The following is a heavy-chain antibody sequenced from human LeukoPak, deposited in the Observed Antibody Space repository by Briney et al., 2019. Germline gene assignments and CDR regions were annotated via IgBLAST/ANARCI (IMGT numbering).Heavy chain of an antibody. J-gene: IGHJ4*02. CDR1: GFTFDDYA. Sequence: GGSLRLSCAASGFTFDDYAMDWVRQAPGKGLEWVSCISWNSGSIGYADSVKGRFTISRDNAKNSLYLQMNSLRAEDTALCYCAKAYKYFDWLTLFDYWGQGTLVTVSS. V-gene: IGHV3-9*01. D-gene: IGHD3-9*01. CDR3: AKAYKYFDWLTLFDY. CDR2: ISWNSGSI.